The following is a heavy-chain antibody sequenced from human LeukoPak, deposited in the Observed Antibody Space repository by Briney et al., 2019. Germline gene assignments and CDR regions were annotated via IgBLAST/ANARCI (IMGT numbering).Heavy chain of an antibody. CDR2: IKEDGSEK. CDR3: AREGAAAGSLQH. J-gene: IGHJ1*01. D-gene: IGHD6-13*01. CDR1: GFIFSRFW. Sequence: GGSLRLSCAASGFIFSRFWMNWVRQAPGKGLEWVATIKEDGSEKYYVDSMRGRITISRDNSKNTLYLQMNSLRAEDTAVYYCAREGAAAGSLQHWGQGTLVTVSS. V-gene: IGHV3-7*03.